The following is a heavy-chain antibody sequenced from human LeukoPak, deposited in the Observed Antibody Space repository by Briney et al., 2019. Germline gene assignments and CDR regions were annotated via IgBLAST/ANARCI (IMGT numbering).Heavy chain of an antibody. CDR2: IKQDGSEK. D-gene: IGHD2-21*01. V-gene: IGHV3-7*01. Sequence: GGSLRLSCTASGFTFSSYWMSWVRQAPGKGLEWVANIKQDGSEKDYVDSVKGRFTISRDNAKNSLHLQMNSLRAEDTALYYCARYCGGDCYGLDVWVQGTTVTVSS. CDR3: ARYCGGDCYGLDV. CDR1: GFTFSSYW. J-gene: IGHJ6*02.